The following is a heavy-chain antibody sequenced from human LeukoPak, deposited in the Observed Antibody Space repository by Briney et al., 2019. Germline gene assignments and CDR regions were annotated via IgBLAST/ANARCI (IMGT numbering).Heavy chain of an antibody. CDR1: GYTFTSYH. Sequence: ASVKVSCKASGYTFTSYHMHWVRQAPRQGLEWIGIINPSGGSTSYAQKFQGRVTMTRDTSTSTVYMELSSLRSEDTAVYYCATGSVGNPAEFDYWGQGTLVTVSS. CDR2: INPSGGST. J-gene: IGHJ4*02. CDR3: ATGSVGNPAEFDY. V-gene: IGHV1-46*03. D-gene: IGHD4-23*01.